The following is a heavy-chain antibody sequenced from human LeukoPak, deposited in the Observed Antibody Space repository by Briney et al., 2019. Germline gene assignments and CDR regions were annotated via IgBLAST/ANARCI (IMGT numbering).Heavy chain of an antibody. CDR1: GFTFSNNG. Sequence: PARSLRLSWAVYGFTFSNNGMHWGSLPPGNGMEWVAGIWYDGSKKNYADSVKGRFTIFRDDSKNTLYLQMNSLRAEDTAVYSCARDLSYGSLEFWGQGTLVTVSS. V-gene: IGHV3-33*01. D-gene: IGHD3-10*01. CDR2: IWYDGSKK. J-gene: IGHJ4*02. CDR3: ARDLSYGSLEF.